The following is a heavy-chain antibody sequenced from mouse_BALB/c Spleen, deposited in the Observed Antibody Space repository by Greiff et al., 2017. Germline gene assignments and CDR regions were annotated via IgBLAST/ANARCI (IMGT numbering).Heavy chain of an antibody. J-gene: IGHJ2*01. V-gene: IGHV5-4*02. CDR2: ISDGGSYT. CDR3: ARDLDSSGYVDY. Sequence: EVQGVESGGGLVKPGGSLKLSCAASGFTFSDYYMYWVRQTPEKRLEWVATISDGGSYTYYPDSVKGRFTISRDNAKNNLYLQMSSLKSEDTAMYYCARDLDSSGYVDYWGQGTTLTVSS. D-gene: IGHD3-2*01. CDR1: GFTFSDYY.